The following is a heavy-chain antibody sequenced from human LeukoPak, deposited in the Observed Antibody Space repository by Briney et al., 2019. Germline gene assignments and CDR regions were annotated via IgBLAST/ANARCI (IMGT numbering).Heavy chain of an antibody. V-gene: IGHV4-34*01. Sequence: SETLSLTCTVSGGSISSYYWSWIRQPPGKGLEWIGEINHSGSTNYNPSLKSRVTISVDTSKNQFSLKLSSVTAADTAVYYCARGRRSPMNYYGSGSYYKALNWFDPWGQGTLVTVSS. CDR3: ARGRRSPMNYYGSGSYYKALNWFDP. D-gene: IGHD3-10*01. CDR2: INHSGST. CDR1: GGSISSYY. J-gene: IGHJ5*02.